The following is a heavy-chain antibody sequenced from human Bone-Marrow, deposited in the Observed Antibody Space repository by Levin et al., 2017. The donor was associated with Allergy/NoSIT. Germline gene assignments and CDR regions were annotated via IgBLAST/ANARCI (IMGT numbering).Heavy chain of an antibody. J-gene: IGHJ4*02. CDR2: IYYRGSTSSDPYYTGSA. Sequence: SQTLSLTCTVSGGSLRSTTDYWTWIRQPPGKGLEWIGSIYYRGSTSSDPYYTGSAYYNPSLKSRVTISVGTSEKQFSLKLTSVTAADTAVYFCAVVGGNSAAFFHWGQGTLVTVSS. D-gene: IGHD4-23*01. CDR3: AVVGGNSAAFFH. CDR1: GGSLRSTTDY. V-gene: IGHV4-39*07.